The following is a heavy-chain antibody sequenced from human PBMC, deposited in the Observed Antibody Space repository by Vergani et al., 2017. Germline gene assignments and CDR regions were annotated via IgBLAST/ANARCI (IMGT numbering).Heavy chain of an antibody. CDR2: ISSNGGST. J-gene: IGHJ4*02. CDR1: GFTFSSYA. Sequence: EVQLVESGGGLVQPGGSLRLSCAASGFTFSSYAMHWVRQAPGKGLEYVSAISSNGGSTYYANSVKGRFTISRDNSKNTLYLQMGSLRAEDMAVYYCARADSGWYPLEYWGQGTLVTVSS. CDR3: ARADSGWYPLEY. V-gene: IGHV3-64*01. D-gene: IGHD6-19*01.